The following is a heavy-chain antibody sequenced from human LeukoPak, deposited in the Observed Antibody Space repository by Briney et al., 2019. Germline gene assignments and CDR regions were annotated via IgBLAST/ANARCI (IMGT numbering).Heavy chain of an antibody. D-gene: IGHD1-26*01. CDR3: ARGWVSIDL. CDR2: IKEDGTEI. CDR1: VFPYHKYY. V-gene: IGHV3-7*04. Sequence: GGSQGLSQAACVFPYHKYYALCVSQAPGKGLEWVANIKEDGTEIYYLESVKGRFTISRDNAKNSLYLQMGSMRAEDTAIYSCARGWVSIDLWGQGTLVTVSS. J-gene: IGHJ5*02.